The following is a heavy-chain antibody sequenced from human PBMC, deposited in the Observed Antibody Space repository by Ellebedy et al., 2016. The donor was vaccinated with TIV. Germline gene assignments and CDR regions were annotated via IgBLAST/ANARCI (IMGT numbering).Heavy chain of an antibody. CDR1: GFTFSSYW. V-gene: IGHV3-74*01. CDR3: ARQFDQPAR. Sequence: PGGSLRLSCAASGFTFSSYWMHWVRQTPGKGLEWVSRINSDGRTINCADSVRGRFTISRDNAKNTVFLEMNSLRVDDTAVYYCARQFDQPARWGQGTLVTVSS. CDR2: INSDGRTI. J-gene: IGHJ4*02. D-gene: IGHD3-9*01.